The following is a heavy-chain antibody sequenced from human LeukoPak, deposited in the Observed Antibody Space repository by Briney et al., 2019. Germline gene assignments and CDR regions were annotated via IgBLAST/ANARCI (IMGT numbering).Heavy chain of an antibody. CDR1: GFTFSSYG. Sequence: GGSLRLSCAASGFTFSSYGMHWVRQAPGKGLEWVAVISYDGSNKYYADSVKGRFTISRDDSKSTLQMNSLRVEDTAVYYCAKEGGYMYDYVGGSDYRGQGTLVTVSS. V-gene: IGHV3-30*18. CDR3: AKEGGYMYDYVGGSDY. J-gene: IGHJ4*02. CDR2: ISYDGSNK. D-gene: IGHD3-16*01.